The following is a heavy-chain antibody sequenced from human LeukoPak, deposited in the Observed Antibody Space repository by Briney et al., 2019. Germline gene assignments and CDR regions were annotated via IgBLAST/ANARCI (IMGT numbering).Heavy chain of an antibody. Sequence: PGGSLRLSCAASGFTFSSYGMHWVRQAPGKGLEWVAVISYDGSNKYYADSVKGRFTISRDNSKNTLYLQMNSLRAEDTAVYYCAKDFYNWNDPWYYFDYWGQGTLVTVSS. CDR2: ISYDGSNK. D-gene: IGHD1-20*01. J-gene: IGHJ4*02. CDR1: GFTFSSYG. CDR3: AKDFYNWNDPWYYFDY. V-gene: IGHV3-30*18.